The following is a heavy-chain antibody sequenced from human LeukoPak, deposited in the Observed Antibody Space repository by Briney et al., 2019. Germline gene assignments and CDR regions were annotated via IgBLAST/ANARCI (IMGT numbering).Heavy chain of an antibody. CDR1: GFTFSDYY. CDR3: ARDHGDSSGYDMDV. D-gene: IGHD3-22*01. J-gene: IGHJ6*02. Sequence: GGSLRLSCAASGFTFSDYYMSWIRQAPGKGLEWVSYISSSGSSIYYADSVKGRFTISRDNAKNSLYLQMNSLRAEDTAVYYCARDHGDSSGYDMDVWGQGTTVTVSS. CDR2: ISSSGSSI. V-gene: IGHV3-11*01.